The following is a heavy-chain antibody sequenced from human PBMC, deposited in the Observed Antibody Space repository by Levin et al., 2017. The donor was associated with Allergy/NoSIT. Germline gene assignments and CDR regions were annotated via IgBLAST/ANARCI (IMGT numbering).Heavy chain of an antibody. J-gene: IGHJ3*02. CDR1: GFTFSSYW. CDR2: IKSDGSET. Sequence: PGGSLRLSCAASGFTFSSYWMHWVRQAPGKGLVWVSRIKSDGSETNYGDSVKGRFTISRDNAKNTLYLPMNSLRAEDTAVYYCARDRNFKCSSTSCYVAFDIWGQGTMVTVSS. CDR3: ARDRNFKCSSTSCYVAFDI. V-gene: IGHV3-74*01. D-gene: IGHD2-2*01.